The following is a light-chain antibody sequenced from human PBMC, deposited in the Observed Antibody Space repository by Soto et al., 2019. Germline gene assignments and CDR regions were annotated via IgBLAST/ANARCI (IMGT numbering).Light chain of an antibody. CDR2: DAS. V-gene: IGKV1-5*01. CDR3: QQYNSYLLT. J-gene: IGKJ4*01. CDR1: QSISSW. Sequence: DTPMTQSPSTLSASVGDRVTITCRASQSISSWLAWYQQKPGKAPKLLIYDASSLESGVPSRFSGSGSGTEFTLTISSLQPDDFATYYCQQYNSYLLTFGGGTKVEIK.